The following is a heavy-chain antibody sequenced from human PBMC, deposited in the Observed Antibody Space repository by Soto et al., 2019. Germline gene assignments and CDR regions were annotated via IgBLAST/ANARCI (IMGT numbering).Heavy chain of an antibody. CDR2: ISNSGTAT. V-gene: IGHV3-11*01. D-gene: IGHD4-4*01. CDR3: ARDYSNKGFDY. J-gene: IGHJ4*02. CDR1: GFALIDN. Sequence: QVQLVESGVGLVRPGESLRLSCTASGFALIDNMVCIRQAPGRGLECIAYISNSGTATYYTDSVKGRFTVSRDHAENSLYLQMNSLTADDTAVYYCARDYSNKGFDYWGQGTLVTVSS.